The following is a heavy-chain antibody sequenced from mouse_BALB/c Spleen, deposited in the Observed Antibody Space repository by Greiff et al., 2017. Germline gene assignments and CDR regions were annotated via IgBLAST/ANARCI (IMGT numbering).Heavy chain of an antibody. V-gene: IGHV3-8*02. CDR3: ARSPFYYGSSYWYFDV. D-gene: IGHD1-1*01. Sequence: EVQVVESGPSLVKPSQTLSLTCSVTGDSITSGYWNWIRKFPGNKLEYMGYISYSGSTYYNPSLKSRISITRDTSKNQYYLQLNSVTTEDTATYYCARSPFYYGSSYWYFDVWGAGTTVTVSS. J-gene: IGHJ1*01. CDR1: GDSITSGY. CDR2: ISYSGST.